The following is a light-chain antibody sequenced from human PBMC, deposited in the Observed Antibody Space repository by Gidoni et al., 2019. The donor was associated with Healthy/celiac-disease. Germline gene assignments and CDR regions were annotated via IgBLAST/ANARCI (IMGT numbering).Light chain of an antibody. J-gene: IGKJ1*01. Sequence: ELVLTQSPGTLSLSPGERASLSCRASQSVSSSYLAWYQQKPGQAPRLLIYGASSRATGNPDRFSGSGSETDFTLTISRLEPEDFAVYYCQQYGSSPWTFGQGTKVEIK. CDR2: GAS. CDR1: QSVSSSY. V-gene: IGKV3-20*01. CDR3: QQYGSSPWT.